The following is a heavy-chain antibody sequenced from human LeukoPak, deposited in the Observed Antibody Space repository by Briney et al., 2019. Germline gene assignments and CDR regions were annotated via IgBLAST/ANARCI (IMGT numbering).Heavy chain of an antibody. CDR3: AREGYSGYEDGFYYYHGMDV. CDR2: ISSSSTYI. V-gene: IGHV3-21*01. CDR1: GFTFSSYS. J-gene: IGHJ6*02. Sequence: GGSLRLSCAASGFTFSSYSMNWVRQAPGKGLEWVSSISSSSTYIYYADSMKGRFTISRDNAKNSLYLQMNSLRAEDTAVYYCAREGYSGYEDGFYYYHGMDVWGQVTTVTVSS. D-gene: IGHD5-12*01.